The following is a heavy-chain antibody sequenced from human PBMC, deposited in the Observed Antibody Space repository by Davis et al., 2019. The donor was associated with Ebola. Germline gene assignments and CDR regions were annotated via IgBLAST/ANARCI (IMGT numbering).Heavy chain of an antibody. V-gene: IGHV1-46*01. CDR1: GGTFSSYA. J-gene: IGHJ3*02. Sequence: ASVKVSCTASGGTFSSYAISWVRQAPGQGLEWMGIINPSGGSTSYAQKFQGRVTMTRDTSTSTVYMELSSLRSEDTAVYYCARGKATATVAFDIWGQGTMVTVSS. D-gene: IGHD4-11*01. CDR2: INPSGGST. CDR3: ARGKATATVAFDI.